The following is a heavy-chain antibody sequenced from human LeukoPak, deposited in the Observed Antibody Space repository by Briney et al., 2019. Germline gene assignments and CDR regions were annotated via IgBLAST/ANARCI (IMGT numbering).Heavy chain of an antibody. J-gene: IGHJ4*02. CDR2: THHSGAT. D-gene: IGHD5-18*01. CDR1: GVSITSNY. CDR3: ARSSGHSYGDFDY. Sequence: PSETLSLTCSVSGVSITSNYWSWIRQPPGKGLEWLGYTHHSGATSFNPSLKSRSTMSLDTSNNQFSLKLSSVTAADTAVYYCARSSGHSYGDFDYWGQGNLVTVSS. V-gene: IGHV4-59*01.